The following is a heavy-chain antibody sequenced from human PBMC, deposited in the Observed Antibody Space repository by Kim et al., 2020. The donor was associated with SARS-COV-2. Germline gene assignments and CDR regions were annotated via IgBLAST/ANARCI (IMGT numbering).Heavy chain of an antibody. J-gene: IGHJ3*02. CDR3: ARDSRYFDWLLSPGDAFDI. CDR1: GFTFSSYS. CDR2: ISSSSSTI. D-gene: IGHD3-9*01. Sequence: GGSLRLSCAASGFTFSSYSMNWVRQAPGKGLEWVSYISSSSSTIYYADSVKGRFTISRDNAKNSLYLQMNSLRDEDTAVYYCARDSRYFDWLLSPGDAFDIWGQGTMVTVSS. V-gene: IGHV3-48*02.